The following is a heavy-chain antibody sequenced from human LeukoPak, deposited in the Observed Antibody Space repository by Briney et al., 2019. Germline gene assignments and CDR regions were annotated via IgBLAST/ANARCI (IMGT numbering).Heavy chain of an antibody. Sequence: QPGGSLRLSCAASGFSFSDYYMNWVRQAPGKGLEWVSVIYSGGSTYYADSAKGRFTISRDTPKNTLYLQMNSLRADDTAVYYCARDVGFIVGATPGAFDIWGQGTMVTVTS. D-gene: IGHD1-26*01. J-gene: IGHJ3*02. CDR3: ARDVGFIVGATPGAFDI. V-gene: IGHV3-66*01. CDR1: GFSFSDYY. CDR2: IYSGGST.